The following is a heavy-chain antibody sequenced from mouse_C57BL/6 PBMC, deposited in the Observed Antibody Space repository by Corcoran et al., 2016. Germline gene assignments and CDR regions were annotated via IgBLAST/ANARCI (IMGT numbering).Heavy chain of an antibody. CDR3: AVYDGYYSYFDY. CDR2: INTYSGVP. Sequence: QIQLVQSGPELKKPGETVKISCKASGYTFTTYGMSWVKQAPGKGLKGMGWINTYSGVPTYADDFKGRFAFSLETSASTAYLQINNLKNEDTATYFCAVYDGYYSYFDYWGQGTTLTVSS. D-gene: IGHD2-3*01. V-gene: IGHV9-3*01. CDR1: GYTFTTYG. J-gene: IGHJ2*01.